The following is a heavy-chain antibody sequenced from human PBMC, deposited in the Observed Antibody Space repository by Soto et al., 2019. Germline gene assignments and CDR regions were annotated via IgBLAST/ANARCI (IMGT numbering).Heavy chain of an antibody. CDR1: RGLFSXYV. D-gene: IGHD2-15*01. CDR3: ARYRHCSGDSFNYYYIMVL. J-gene: IGHJ6*02. CDR2: VNPILNIA. Sequence: ASVKVSCKGPRGLFSXYVFNWVRQAPGQGLERMGGVNPILNIADHAQKFQGRVTITADASTGTVYMELSSLRSDDTATYFCARYRHCSGDSFNYYYIMVLWGQGTTVTVS. V-gene: IGHV1-69*10.